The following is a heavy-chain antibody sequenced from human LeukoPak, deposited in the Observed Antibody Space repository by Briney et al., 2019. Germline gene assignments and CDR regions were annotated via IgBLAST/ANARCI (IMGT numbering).Heavy chain of an antibody. V-gene: IGHV4-34*01. Sequence: RASETLSLTCAVYGGSFSGYYWSWIRQPPGKELEWIGEINHSGSTNYNPSLKSRVTISVDTSKNQFSLKLSSVTAADTAVYYCARIVIAAAGTDAFDIWGQGTMVTVSS. J-gene: IGHJ3*02. D-gene: IGHD6-13*01. CDR3: ARIVIAAAGTDAFDI. CDR1: GGSFSGYY. CDR2: INHSGST.